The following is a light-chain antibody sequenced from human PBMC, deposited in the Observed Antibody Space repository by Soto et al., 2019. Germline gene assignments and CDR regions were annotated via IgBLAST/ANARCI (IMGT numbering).Light chain of an antibody. V-gene: IGKV3-20*01. CDR1: QSVSTNN. J-gene: IGKJ1*01. CDR3: QQYDNSVWT. Sequence: IALTQSPGTLSSSPGERATLSCISSQSVSTNNLAWYQKRNGQAPRLIIYGASRRATGIPDRFIGSWSGTDWNITISRLEPEDLAVYYCQQYDNSVWTLGQGTKVDIK. CDR2: GAS.